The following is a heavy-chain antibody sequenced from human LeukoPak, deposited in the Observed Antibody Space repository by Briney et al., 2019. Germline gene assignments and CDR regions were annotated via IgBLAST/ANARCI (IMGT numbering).Heavy chain of an antibody. Sequence: PGGSLRLSCEASGFTFSRYGMSWVRQAPGKGLEWVSAISGSGGSTYYADSVKGRFTISRDNSKNTLYLQMNSLRAEDTAVSYCAKAEQLMVEPPVVNWFDPWGQGTLVTVSS. CDR3: AKAEQLMVEPPVVNWFDP. CDR1: GFTFSRYG. D-gene: IGHD2-8*01. CDR2: ISGSGGST. V-gene: IGHV3-23*01. J-gene: IGHJ5*02.